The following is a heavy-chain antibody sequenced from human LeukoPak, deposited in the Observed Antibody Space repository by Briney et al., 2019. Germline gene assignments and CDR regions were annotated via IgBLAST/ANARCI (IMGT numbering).Heavy chain of an antibody. CDR1: GFTFSSYG. D-gene: IGHD3-16*01. Sequence: PGGSLRLSCAASGFTFSSYGMHWVRQAPGKGLEWVAFIRYDGSNKYYADSVKGRFTISRDNSKNTLYLQMNSLRAEDTAVYYCAREGGLGYWYFDLWGRGTLVTVSS. V-gene: IGHV3-30*02. CDR3: AREGGLGYWYFDL. CDR2: IRYDGSNK. J-gene: IGHJ2*01.